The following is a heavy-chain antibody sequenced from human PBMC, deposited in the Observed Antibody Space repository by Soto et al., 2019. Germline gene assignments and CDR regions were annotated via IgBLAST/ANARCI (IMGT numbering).Heavy chain of an antibody. CDR2: ISYDGSNK. J-gene: IGHJ5*02. V-gene: IGHV3-30-3*01. CDR3: AREGSSSWYRAGGWFDP. D-gene: IGHD6-13*01. Sequence: QVQLVEAGGGVVQPGRSLRLSCAASGFTFSSYAMHWVRQAPGKGLEWVAVISYDGSNKYYADSVKGRFTISRDNSKKTLYLQMNSLRAEDTAVYYCAREGSSSWYRAGGWFDPWGQGTLVTVSS. CDR1: GFTFSSYA.